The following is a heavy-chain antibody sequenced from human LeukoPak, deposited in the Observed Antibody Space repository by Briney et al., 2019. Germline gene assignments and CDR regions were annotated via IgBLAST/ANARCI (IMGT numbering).Heavy chain of an antibody. CDR1: GGSISSSSYY. J-gene: IGHJ5*02. Sequence: SETLSLTCTVSGGSISSSSYYWGWIRQPPGKGLEWIGNIYYSGSTYYNPSLKSRVTISVDTSKNRFSLKLSSVTAADTAVYDCARAPGSSLLRGGWFDPWGQGTLVTVSS. D-gene: IGHD6-13*01. CDR2: IYYSGST. CDR3: ARAPGSSLLRGGWFDP. V-gene: IGHV4-39*01.